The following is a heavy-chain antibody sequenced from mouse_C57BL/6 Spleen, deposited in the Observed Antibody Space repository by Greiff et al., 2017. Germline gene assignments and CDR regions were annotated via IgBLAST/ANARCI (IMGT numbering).Heavy chain of an antibody. CDR3: AREDGSSSAWFAY. V-gene: IGHV14-2*01. CDR1: GFNIKDYY. CDR2: IDPEDGDT. Sequence: VQLQQSGAELVKPGASVKLSCTASGFNIKDYYMHWVKQRTEQGLEWIGRIDPEDGDTKYAPKFQGKATITADTSSNTAYLQLSSLTSEDTAVYYCAREDGSSSAWFAYWGQGTLVTVSA. D-gene: IGHD1-1*01. J-gene: IGHJ3*01.